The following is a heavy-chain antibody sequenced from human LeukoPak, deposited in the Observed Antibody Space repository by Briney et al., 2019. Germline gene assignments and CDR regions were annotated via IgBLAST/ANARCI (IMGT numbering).Heavy chain of an antibody. D-gene: IGHD3-3*01. CDR3: ARRNDFWSGRYTDAFDI. J-gene: IGHJ3*02. Sequence: SETLSLTCTVSGVSISSYYWSWIRQPPGKGLEWIGYIYYSGSTNYNPSLKSRVTISVDTSKNQFSLKLSSVTAADTAVYYCARRNDFWSGRYTDAFDIWGQGTMVTVSS. V-gene: IGHV4-59*01. CDR1: GVSISSYY. CDR2: IYYSGST.